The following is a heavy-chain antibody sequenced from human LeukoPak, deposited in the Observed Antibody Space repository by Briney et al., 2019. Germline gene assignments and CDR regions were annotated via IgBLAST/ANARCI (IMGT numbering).Heavy chain of an antibody. J-gene: IGHJ3*02. Sequence: PGGSLRLSCAASGFSFSSYAMHWVRQAPGKGLEWVAIISYDGGNKYYADSVKGRFTISRDNSKNTLYLQMNSLRAEDTAVYYCARDGPSLRYCSGGSCSGDAFDIWGQGTMVTVSS. D-gene: IGHD2-15*01. V-gene: IGHV3-30*04. CDR3: ARDGPSLRYCSGGSCSGDAFDI. CDR2: ISYDGGNK. CDR1: GFSFSSYA.